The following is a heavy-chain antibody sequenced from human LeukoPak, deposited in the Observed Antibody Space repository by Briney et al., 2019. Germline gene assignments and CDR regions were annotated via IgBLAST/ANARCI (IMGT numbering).Heavy chain of an antibody. Sequence: LTGGSLRLSCAASGFTFSSYAMNWVRQAPGKGLEWVSAISGSGGSTYYADSVKGRFTISRDNSKNTLYLQMNSLRAGDTAVYYCAKDRVFELWFEEASPYYFDYWGQGTLVTVSS. V-gene: IGHV3-23*01. J-gene: IGHJ4*02. CDR2: ISGSGGST. CDR1: GFTFSSYA. D-gene: IGHD3-10*01. CDR3: AKDRVFELWFEEASPYYFDY.